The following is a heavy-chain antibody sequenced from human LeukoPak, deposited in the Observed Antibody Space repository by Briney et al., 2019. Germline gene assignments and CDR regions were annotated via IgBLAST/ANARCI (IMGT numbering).Heavy chain of an antibody. J-gene: IGHJ5*02. CDR1: GGSVSSGGYY. CDR2: IYYSGST. CDR3: ARCTIQLWSGGWFDP. D-gene: IGHD5-18*01. Sequence: SETLSLTCTVSGGSVSSGGYYWSWIRQHPGKGLEWIGYIYYSGSTYYNPSLKSRVTISVDTSKNQFSLKLSSVTAADTAVYYCARCTIQLWSGGWFDPWGQGTLVTVSS. V-gene: IGHV4-31*03.